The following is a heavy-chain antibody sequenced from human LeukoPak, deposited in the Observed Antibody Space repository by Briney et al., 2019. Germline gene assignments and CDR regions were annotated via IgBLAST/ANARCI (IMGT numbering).Heavy chain of an antibody. CDR3: ARTCSSTSCSLVGMDV. V-gene: IGHV4-31*03. D-gene: IGHD2-2*01. CDR1: GDSISSGGHY. J-gene: IGHJ6*02. CDR2: VYYSGST. Sequence: PSETLSLTCTVSGDSISSGGHYWSWLRQHPAKGLEWIGYVYYSGSTNYNPSLKSRLTISVDTSKNQFSLRLSPVTAADAAVYYCARTCSSTSCSLVGMDVWGRGTTVTVSS.